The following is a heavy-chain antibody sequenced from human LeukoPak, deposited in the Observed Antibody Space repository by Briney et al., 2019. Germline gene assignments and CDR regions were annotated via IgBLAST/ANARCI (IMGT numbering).Heavy chain of an antibody. V-gene: IGHV3-7*03. CDR2: IKQDRSEK. D-gene: IGHD3-16*01. Sequence: PGGSLRLSCAASGFTFSTYWMSWVRQAPGKGLEWVAHIKQDRSEKYYVDSVKGRFTISRDNSKNTLYLQMNSLRAEDTAVYYCAKGQYVWGHMGYWGQGTLVTVSS. CDR1: GFTFSTYW. CDR3: AKGQYVWGHMGY. J-gene: IGHJ4*02.